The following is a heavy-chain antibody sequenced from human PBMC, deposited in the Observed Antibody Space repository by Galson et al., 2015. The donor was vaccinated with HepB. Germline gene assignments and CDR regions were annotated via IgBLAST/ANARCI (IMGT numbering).Heavy chain of an antibody. CDR3: AVGYSGYEIRGYYYYGMDV. CDR2: INPNSGGT. J-gene: IGHJ6*02. D-gene: IGHD5-12*01. Sequence: SVKVSCKASGYTFTGYYMHWVRQAPGQGLEWMGWINPNSGGTNYAQKFQGWVTMTRDTSISTAYMELSRLRSDDTAVYYCAVGYSGYEIRGYYYYGMDVWGQGTTVTVSS. V-gene: IGHV1-2*04. CDR1: GYTFTGYY.